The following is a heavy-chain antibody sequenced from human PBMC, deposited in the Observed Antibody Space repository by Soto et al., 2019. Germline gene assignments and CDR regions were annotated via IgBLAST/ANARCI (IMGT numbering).Heavy chain of an antibody. CDR3: ARVAAAGLNDY. V-gene: IGHV1-18*01. Sequence: QVQLVQSGAEVKKPGASVKVSCKASGYTFTSYAISWVRQAPGQGLGWVGWISAYNGNTNYAQKLQGRVTMTTDTSTSTAYMELRSLRSYDTAMYYCARVAAAGLNDYWGQGTLVTVSS. CDR2: ISAYNGNT. J-gene: IGHJ4*02. D-gene: IGHD6-13*01. CDR1: GYTFTSYA.